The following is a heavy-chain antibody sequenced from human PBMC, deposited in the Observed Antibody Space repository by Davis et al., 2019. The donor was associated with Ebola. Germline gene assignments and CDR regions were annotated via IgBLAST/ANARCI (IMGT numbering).Heavy chain of an antibody. V-gene: IGHV3-23*01. D-gene: IGHD2-8*01. CDR1: GFTFSNYA. J-gene: IGHJ4*02. Sequence: GGSLRLSCAASGFTFSNYAMTWVRQAPGKGLAWVSTISGSGGSTYYADSVKGRFTISRGNAKNSLYLQMNSLRAEDTAVYYCARDQSTKGNDYWGQGTLVTVSS. CDR3: ARDQSTKGNDY. CDR2: ISGSGGST.